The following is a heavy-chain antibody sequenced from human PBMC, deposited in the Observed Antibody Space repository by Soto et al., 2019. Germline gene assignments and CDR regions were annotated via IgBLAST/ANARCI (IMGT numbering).Heavy chain of an antibody. J-gene: IGHJ6*02. CDR2: IIPIFGTA. V-gene: IGHV1-69*13. CDR3: AREGSARRGMDV. Sequence: SVKVSCKASGGTFSSYAISWVRQAPGQGLEWMGGIIPIFGTANYAQKFQGRVTITADESTSTAYMELSSLRSEDTAVYYCAREGSARRGMDVWGQGTAVTVSS. CDR1: GGTFSSYA.